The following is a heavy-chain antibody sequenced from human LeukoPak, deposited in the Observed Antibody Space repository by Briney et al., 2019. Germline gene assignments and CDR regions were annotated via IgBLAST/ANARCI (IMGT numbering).Heavy chain of an antibody. CDR3: ARAGAVAGTYDAFDI. CDR2: IIPILGIG. D-gene: IGHD6-19*01. V-gene: IGHV1-69*04. J-gene: IGHJ3*02. Sequence: GASVTVSCKASGGTFTSYAISWVRQAPGQGIEWMGRIIPILGIGNYAQKFQGRVTITADKSTSTAYMELRSLRSEDTAVYYCARAGAVAGTYDAFDIWGQGTMVTVSS. CDR1: GGTFTSYA.